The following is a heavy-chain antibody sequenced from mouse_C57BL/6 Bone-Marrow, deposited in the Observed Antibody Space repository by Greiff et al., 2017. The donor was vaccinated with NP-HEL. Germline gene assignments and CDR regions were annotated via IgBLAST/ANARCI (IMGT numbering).Heavy chain of an antibody. V-gene: IGHV1-81*01. Sequence: VQLKESGAELARPGASVKLSCKASGYTFTSYGISWVKQRTGQGLEWIGEIYPRSGNTYYNEKFKGKATLTADKSSSTAYMELRSLTSEDSAVYFCASGSSGAYWGQGTLVTVSA. CDR3: ASGSSGAY. D-gene: IGHD3-2*02. CDR2: IYPRSGNT. CDR1: GYTFTSYG. J-gene: IGHJ3*01.